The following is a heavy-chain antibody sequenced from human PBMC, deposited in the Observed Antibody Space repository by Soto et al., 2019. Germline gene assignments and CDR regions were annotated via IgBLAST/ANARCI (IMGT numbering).Heavy chain of an antibody. Sequence: GGSLRLSCAASGFTFSSYGLHWVRQAPGKGLEWVAVISYDGSNKYYADSVKGRFTVSRDNSKNTLYLQMNSLRAEDTAVYYCAKDLSGVNTIDYWGQGTLVTVSS. J-gene: IGHJ4*02. V-gene: IGHV3-30*18. CDR2: ISYDGSNK. CDR3: AKDLSGVNTIDY. CDR1: GFTFSSYG. D-gene: IGHD3-10*01.